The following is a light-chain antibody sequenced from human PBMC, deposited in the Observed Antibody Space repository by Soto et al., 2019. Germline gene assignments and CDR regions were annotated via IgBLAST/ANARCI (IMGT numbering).Light chain of an antibody. CDR1: QSVSSSY. V-gene: IGKV3D-7*01. CDR3: QQYYDWPIT. Sequence: IVMPQSPGTLSFSPGERATLSCRASQSVSSSYLAWYQQKPGQAPRLLIYSASTRATGIPARFSGSGSGADFTLTISSLQSEDFAVYYCQQYYDWPITFGQGTRLEIK. J-gene: IGKJ5*01. CDR2: SAS.